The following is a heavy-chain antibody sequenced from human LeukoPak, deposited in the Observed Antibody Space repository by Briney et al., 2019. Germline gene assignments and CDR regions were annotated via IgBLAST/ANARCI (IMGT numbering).Heavy chain of an antibody. Sequence: PSQTLSLTCAISGDSISSNSAVWNWIRQSPSRGLEWLGRTYYGSKWYNDYAASVKSRITINPDTSRNQFSLQVNSVIPEDTAAYYCARGGLGPAAGGLDAFDIWGQGTMVTVSS. CDR3: ARGGLGPAAGGLDAFDI. CDR2: TYYGSKWYN. V-gene: IGHV6-1*01. D-gene: IGHD6-13*01. J-gene: IGHJ3*02. CDR1: GDSISSNSAV.